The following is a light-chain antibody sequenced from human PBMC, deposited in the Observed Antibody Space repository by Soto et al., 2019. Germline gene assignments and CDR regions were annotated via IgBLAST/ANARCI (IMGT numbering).Light chain of an antibody. CDR1: QEIDSW. CDR2: TVS. CDR3: HQYGSSPLT. V-gene: IGKV1-12*01. J-gene: IGKJ1*01. Sequence: DVQMTRGPSYVSLSVEDRVTLLRRASQEIDSWLGWYQQKPGLAPKLLIYTVSSLPGGVPSRFSGSRSGTDFTLTISRLEPEDFAVYYCHQYGSSPLTFGQGTKVDI.